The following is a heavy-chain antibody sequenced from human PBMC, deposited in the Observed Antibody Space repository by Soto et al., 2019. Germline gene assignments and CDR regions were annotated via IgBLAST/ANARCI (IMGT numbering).Heavy chain of an antibody. D-gene: IGHD6-19*01. J-gene: IGHJ4*02. V-gene: IGHV1-18*01. Sequence: ASVKVSCQASCYTFTSHGISWVRPAPGQGLEWMGWISAYNGNTNYAQKLQGRVTMTTDTSTSTAYMELRSLRSDDTAVYYCARGSIAVAGTDFDYWGQGTLVTVSS. CDR1: CYTFTSHG. CDR2: ISAYNGNT. CDR3: ARGSIAVAGTDFDY.